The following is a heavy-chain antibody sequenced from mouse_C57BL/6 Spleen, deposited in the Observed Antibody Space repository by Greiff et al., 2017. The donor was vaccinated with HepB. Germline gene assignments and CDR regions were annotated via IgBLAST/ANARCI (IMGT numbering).Heavy chain of an antibody. CDR2: IDPSDSET. J-gene: IGHJ3*01. V-gene: IGHV1-52*01. D-gene: IGHD2-2*01. CDR1: GYTFTSYW. Sequence: QVQLQQPGAELVRPGSSVKLSCKASGYTFTSYWMHWVKQRPIQGLEWIGNIDPSDSETHYNQKFKDKATLTVDKSSSTAYMQLSSLTSEDSAVYYCARDPYGYDVAYWGQGTLVTVSA. CDR3: ARDPYGYDVAY.